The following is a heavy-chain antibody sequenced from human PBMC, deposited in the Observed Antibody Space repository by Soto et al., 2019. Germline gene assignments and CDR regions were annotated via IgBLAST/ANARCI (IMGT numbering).Heavy chain of an antibody. CDR3: ARRGSRYSTLGDI. J-gene: IGHJ3*02. Sequence: QVQLQESGPGLVKPSETLSLTCTVSGGSISSYYWSWIRQPPGKGLEWIGYIYYSGSTNYNPSLKSRVXXSXDXXKNQFSLKLSSVTAADTAVYYCARRGSRYSTLGDIWGQGTMVTVSS. V-gene: IGHV4-59*08. CDR2: IYYSGST. CDR1: GGSISSYY. D-gene: IGHD6-13*01.